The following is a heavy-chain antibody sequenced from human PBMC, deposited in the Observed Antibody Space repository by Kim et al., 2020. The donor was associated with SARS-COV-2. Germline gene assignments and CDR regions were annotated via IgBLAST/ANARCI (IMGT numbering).Heavy chain of an antibody. Sequence: GGSLRLSCAASGFTFSSYGMHWVRQAPGKGLEWVAVIWYDGSNKYYADSVKGRFTISRDNSKNTLYLQMNSLRAEDTAVYYCARIGPLRLGEFFYFDYWGQGTLVTVSS. CDR3: ARIGPLRLGEFFYFDY. CDR2: IWYDGSNK. J-gene: IGHJ4*02. D-gene: IGHD3-16*01. CDR1: GFTFSSYG. V-gene: IGHV3-33*01.